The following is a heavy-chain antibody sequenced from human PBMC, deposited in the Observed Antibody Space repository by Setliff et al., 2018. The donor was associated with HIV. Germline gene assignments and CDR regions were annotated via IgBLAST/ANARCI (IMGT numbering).Heavy chain of an antibody. CDR2: INHSGST. CDR3: ARGRPGGSSSYRSYNWFDP. J-gene: IGHJ5*01. CDR1: GGSFSGYY. D-gene: IGHD6-6*01. V-gene: IGHV4-34*01. Sequence: ASETLSLTCAVYGGSFSGYYWSWIRQPPGKGLERIGEINHSGSTNYNPSLKSRVTISVDTSKNQFSLRLISMTAADTAVYYCARGRPGGSSSYRSYNWFDPWGQGSLVTVSS.